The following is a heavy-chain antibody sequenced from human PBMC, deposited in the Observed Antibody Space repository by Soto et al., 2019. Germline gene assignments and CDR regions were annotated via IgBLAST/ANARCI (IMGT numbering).Heavy chain of an antibody. Sequence: QVQLQESGPGLVKPSETLSLTCTVSVSGGSVSTGVHYWSWIRQPPGKGLEWIGYIYYSGSTNYNPSLKSRVTIAVDTSKNQFSLKLTSVTAADTAVYYCARGYYTSWYWFDRWGRGTLVTVSS. J-gene: IGHJ2*01. CDR2: IYYSGST. CDR3: ARGYYTSWYWFDR. V-gene: IGHV4-61*08. CDR1: GGSVSTGVHY. D-gene: IGHD6-13*01.